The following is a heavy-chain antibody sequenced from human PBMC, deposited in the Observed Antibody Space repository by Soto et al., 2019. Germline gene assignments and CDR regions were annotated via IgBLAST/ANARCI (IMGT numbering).Heavy chain of an antibody. Sequence: PGGSLRLSCAASGFTVSSNYMSWVRQAPGKGLEWVSVIYSGGSTYYADSVKGRFTISRDNSKNTLYLQMNSLRAEDTAVYYCARAIVVALGYYYYGMDVWGQGTTVTVSS. CDR2: IYSGGST. J-gene: IGHJ6*02. V-gene: IGHV3-53*01. CDR3: ARAIVVALGYYYYGMDV. CDR1: GFTVSSNY. D-gene: IGHD3-22*01.